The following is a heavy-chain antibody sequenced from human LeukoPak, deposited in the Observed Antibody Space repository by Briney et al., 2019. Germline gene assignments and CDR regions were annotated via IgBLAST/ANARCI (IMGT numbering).Heavy chain of an antibody. J-gene: IGHJ6*02. V-gene: IGHV1-8*01. CDR1: GYTFTSYD. CDR2: INPNSGNT. CDR3: ARARAGPNYYYGMDV. D-gene: IGHD6-19*01. Sequence: ASVKVSCKASGYTFTSYDINWVRQATGQGLEWMGWINPNSGNTGYAQKFQGRVTMTRNTSISTAYMELSSLRSEDTAVYYCARARAGPNYYYGMDVWGQGTTVTVSS.